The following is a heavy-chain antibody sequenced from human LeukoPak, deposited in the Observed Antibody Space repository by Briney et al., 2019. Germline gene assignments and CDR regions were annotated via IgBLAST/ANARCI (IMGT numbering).Heavy chain of an antibody. CDR3: AREPGGTYYDSSGHPVYWFFDL. J-gene: IGHJ2*01. CDR2: IYISRST. V-gene: IGHV4-4*07. D-gene: IGHD3-22*01. CDR1: GGSIRNYY. Sequence: SETLSRTCIVSGGSIRNYYWSWIRQPTWKGQEWIGRIYISRSTDYNSSLKSRVTMSVDTSKNQFSLELTSVTAADTAVYYCAREPGGTYYDSSGHPVYWFFDLWGRGTLATVSS.